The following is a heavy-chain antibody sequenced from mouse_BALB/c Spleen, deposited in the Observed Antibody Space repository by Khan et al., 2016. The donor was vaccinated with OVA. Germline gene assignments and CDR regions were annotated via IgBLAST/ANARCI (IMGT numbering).Heavy chain of an antibody. D-gene: IGHD1-2*01. CDR3: ARRNYFGYTFAY. V-gene: IGHV1-77*01. CDR2: ISPGSSDT. Sequence: QVQLQQSGAELARPGASVTLSCKASGYTFTDYYINWVKQRTGQGLEWIGEISPGSSDTYYNARFKGKATLTADKSSSTAYMQLSRLTAEASAVYFCARRNYFGYTFAYWGQGTLVTVSA. CDR1: GYTFTDYY. J-gene: IGHJ3*01.